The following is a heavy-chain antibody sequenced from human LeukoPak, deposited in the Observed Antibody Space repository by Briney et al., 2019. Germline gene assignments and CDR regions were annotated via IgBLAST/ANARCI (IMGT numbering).Heavy chain of an antibody. D-gene: IGHD5-24*01. CDR1: GFTFSRYA. CDR2: ISNSGESP. J-gene: IGHJ4*02. V-gene: IGHV3-23*01. CDR3: AKKSRDGYNPFDY. Sequence: PGGSLRLSCAASGFTFSRYAVSWVRQAPGKGLEWVCGISNSGESPYYANSVEGRFTISRDNSKNTLYLEINSLRAEDTAVYYCAKKSRDGYNPFDYVGQGTLVTVSS.